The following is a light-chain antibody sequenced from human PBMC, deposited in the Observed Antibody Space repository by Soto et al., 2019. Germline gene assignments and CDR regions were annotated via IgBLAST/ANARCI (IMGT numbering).Light chain of an antibody. CDR3: HQYNNWPPWT. CDR1: QSVSSN. Sequence: EVVMTQSPATLSVSPGERATLSCRASQSVSSNLAWYQQKPGQAPRLLISGASTRATVIPARFSGSGSGTEFTITIISLQSEDFAVYYCHQYNNWPPWTFGQGTKVEIK. CDR2: GAS. J-gene: IGKJ1*01. V-gene: IGKV3-15*01.